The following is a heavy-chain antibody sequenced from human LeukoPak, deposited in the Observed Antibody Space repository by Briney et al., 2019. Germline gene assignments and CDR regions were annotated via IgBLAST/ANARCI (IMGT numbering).Heavy chain of an antibody. D-gene: IGHD1-26*01. Sequence: SETLSLTCAVYGGSFSGYYWSWIRQPPGKGLEWTGEINHSGSTNYNPSLKSRVTISVDTSKNQFSLKLSSVTAADTAVYYCARGRRYSGSYYFDYWGQGTLVTVSS. CDR3: ARGRRYSGSYYFDY. CDR2: INHSGST. V-gene: IGHV4-34*01. J-gene: IGHJ4*02. CDR1: GGSFSGYY.